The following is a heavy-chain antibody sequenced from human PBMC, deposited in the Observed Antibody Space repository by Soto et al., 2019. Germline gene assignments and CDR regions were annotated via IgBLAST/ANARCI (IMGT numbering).Heavy chain of an antibody. J-gene: IGHJ4*02. V-gene: IGHV4-59*01. CDR1: GGSISSYY. Sequence: SETLSLTCTVSGGSISSYYWSWIRQPPGKGLEWIGYIYYSGSTNYNPSLKSRVTISVDTSKNQFSLKLSSVTAADTAVYYCARVKNVDTAMVSVYWGQGTLVTVSS. CDR2: IYYSGST. CDR3: ARVKNVDTAMVSVY. D-gene: IGHD5-18*01.